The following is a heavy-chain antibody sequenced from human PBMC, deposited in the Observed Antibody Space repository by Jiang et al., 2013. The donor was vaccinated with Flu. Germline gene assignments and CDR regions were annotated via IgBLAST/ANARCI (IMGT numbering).Heavy chain of an antibody. D-gene: IGHD1-7*01. CDR3: ARDNWNYLSP. J-gene: IGHJ5*02. CDR2: IYYSGST. CDR1: GGSVSSGSYY. V-gene: IGHV4-61*01. Sequence: TCTVSGGSVSSGSYYWSWIRQPPGKGLEWIGYIYYSGSTNYNPSLKSRVTISVDTSKNQFSLKLSSVTAADTAVYYCARDNWNYLSPWGQGTLVTVSS.